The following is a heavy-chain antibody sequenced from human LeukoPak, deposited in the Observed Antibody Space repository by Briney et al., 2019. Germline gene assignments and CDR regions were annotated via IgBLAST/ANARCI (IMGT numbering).Heavy chain of an antibody. V-gene: IGHV3-21*01. J-gene: IGHJ4*02. CDR1: GFTFCSYS. D-gene: IGHD6-19*01. CDR3: ARERAEGFDY. CDR2: IGSSSSSI. Sequence: GGSLRLSCAASGFTFCSYSMNWVRQAPGKGLEWVSSIGSSSSSIYYADSVKGRFTVSRDNAKNSLYLQMSSLRAEDTAVYYCARERAEGFDYWGQGTLVTVSS.